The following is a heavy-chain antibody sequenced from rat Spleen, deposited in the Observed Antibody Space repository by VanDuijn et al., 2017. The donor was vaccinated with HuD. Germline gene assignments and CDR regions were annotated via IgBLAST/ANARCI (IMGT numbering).Heavy chain of an antibody. CDR2: IWSGGSK. CDR1: GFSLSNYG. D-gene: IGHD1-11*01. Sequence: QVQLKESGPGLVQPSQTLSLTCTVSGFSLSNYGVFWVRQPPGKGLEWMGAIWSGGSKDYNSTLKSRLSISRDTSKSQVFLKMNSLQIDDTAIYFCSRSYGGYSQHWFAYWGQGTLVTVSS. J-gene: IGHJ3*01. CDR3: SRSYGGYSQHWFAY. V-gene: IGHV2-15*01.